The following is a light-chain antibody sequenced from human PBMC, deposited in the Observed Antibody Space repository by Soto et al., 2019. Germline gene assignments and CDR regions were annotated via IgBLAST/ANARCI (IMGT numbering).Light chain of an antibody. CDR3: LLSYNGPYV. CDR1: TGAVTNGHY. V-gene: IGLV7-46*01. Sequence: QAVVTQEPSLTVSPRGTVTLTCGSSTGAVTNGHYPYWIQQKPGQAPRTLIYDTTNRHSWTPARFSGSLLGGKAALTLSGAQPEDEAEYYCLLSYNGPYVFGTGTKVTVL. CDR2: DTT. J-gene: IGLJ1*01.